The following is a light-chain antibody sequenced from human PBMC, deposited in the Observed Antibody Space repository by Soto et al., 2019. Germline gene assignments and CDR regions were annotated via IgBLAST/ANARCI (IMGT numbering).Light chain of an antibody. CDR3: AGWDDSLNGMV. CDR2: SNN. CDR1: SSNIGSNT. J-gene: IGLJ2*01. V-gene: IGLV1-44*01. Sequence: QSVLTQPPSASGTPGQRVTISCSGSSSNIGSNTVNWYQQLPGTAPKLLIYSNNQRPSGVPDRFSGSKSGTSASLAISGLQSEDEADYYCAGWDDSLNGMVFGGGNKLTVL.